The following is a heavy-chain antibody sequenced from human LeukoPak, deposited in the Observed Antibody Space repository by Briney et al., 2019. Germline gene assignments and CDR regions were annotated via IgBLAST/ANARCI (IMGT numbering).Heavy chain of an antibody. V-gene: IGHV4-59*01. CDR3: ARLGDYDYVWGSYRYTFDY. CDR2: IYYSGNT. Sequence: PSETLSLTCTVSGGSIRSYYWSWIRQPPGKGLEWIGYIYYSGNTHYNPSLRSRVTISVDTSKNQFSLKLNSVTAADTAVYYCARLGDYDYVWGSYRYTFDYWGQGTLVTVSS. CDR1: GGSIRSYY. J-gene: IGHJ4*02. D-gene: IGHD3-16*02.